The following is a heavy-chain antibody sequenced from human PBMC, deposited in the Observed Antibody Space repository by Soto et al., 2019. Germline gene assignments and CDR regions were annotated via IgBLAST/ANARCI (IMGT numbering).Heavy chain of an antibody. D-gene: IGHD4-4*01. Sequence: PGGSLRLSCAASGFTFTSYGMHWVRQAPGKGLEWMALILHDGSAEYYAVSVKGRFTISRDNSKNTLYLQMNSLRAEDTAVYYCARSRDGYSFYFYYGMEGWGQGTTVSVSS. CDR1: GFTFTSYG. J-gene: IGHJ6*02. CDR2: ILHDGSAE. V-gene: IGHV3-30*03. CDR3: ARSRDGYSFYFYYGMEG.